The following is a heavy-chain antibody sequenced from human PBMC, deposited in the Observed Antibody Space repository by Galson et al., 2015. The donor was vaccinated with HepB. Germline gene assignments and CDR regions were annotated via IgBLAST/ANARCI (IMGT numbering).Heavy chain of an antibody. D-gene: IGHD5-12*01. CDR3: TTDRGYSGYDDFDY. Sequence: SLRLSCAASGFTFSNAWMSWVRQAPGKGLEWVGRIKSKTDGGTTDYAAPVKGRFTISRDDSKNTLYLQMNSLKTEDTAVYYCTTDRGYSGYDDFDYWGQGTLVTVSS. J-gene: IGHJ4*02. CDR1: GFTFSNAW. V-gene: IGHV3-15*01. CDR2: IKSKTDGGTT.